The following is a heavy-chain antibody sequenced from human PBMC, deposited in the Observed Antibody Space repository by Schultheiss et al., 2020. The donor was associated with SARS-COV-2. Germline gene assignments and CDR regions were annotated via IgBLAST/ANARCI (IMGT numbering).Heavy chain of an antibody. CDR2: INPNSGGT. CDR3: ARDGGGGIVEGGWFDP. D-gene: IGHD2-15*01. J-gene: IGHJ5*02. CDR1: GYTFTGYY. V-gene: IGHV1-2*02. Sequence: ASVKVSCKASGYTFTGYYMHWVRQAPGQGLEWMGWINPNSGGTNYAQKFQGRVTMTRDTSISTAYMELSRLRSDDTAVYYCARDGGGGIVEGGWFDPWGQGTLVTVSS.